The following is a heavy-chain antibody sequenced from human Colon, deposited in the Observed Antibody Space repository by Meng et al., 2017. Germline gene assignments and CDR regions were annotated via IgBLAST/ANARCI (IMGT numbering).Heavy chain of an antibody. V-gene: IGHV3-73*01. J-gene: IGHJ3*02. CDR3: TVFSRGHI. Sequence: GESLKISCVVSGFTFSGSDVHWVRQASGKGLEWVGRIRSKTDTYATAFAASVKGRFTISRDDSKNTAYLQLNSVKTEDTAVYYCTVFSRGHIWGQGTMVTVSS. CDR2: IRSKTDTYAT. D-gene: IGHD3-3*02. CDR1: GFTFSGSD.